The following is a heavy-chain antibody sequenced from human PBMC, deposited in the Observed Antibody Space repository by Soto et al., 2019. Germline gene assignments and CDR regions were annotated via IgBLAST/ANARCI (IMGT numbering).Heavy chain of an antibody. V-gene: IGHV4-39*01. J-gene: IGHJ6*02. CDR2: IYYSVSP. D-gene: IGHD5-18*01. Sequence: PSETLSLTCTVSGGSMSSSSYYWGWIRQPPGTRLEWIGSIYYSVSPYYNPSLRVRVTLSVDTSKNQFSLKLSSVTAADTAVYYCARLAYGKLLVDTAMVTGESSYYYYYYGMDVWGQGTTVTVSS. CDR1: GGSMSSSSYY. CDR3: ARLAYGKLLVDTAMVTGESSYYYYYYGMDV.